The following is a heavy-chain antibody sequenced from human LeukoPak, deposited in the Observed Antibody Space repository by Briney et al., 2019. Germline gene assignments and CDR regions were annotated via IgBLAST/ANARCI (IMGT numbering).Heavy chain of an antibody. J-gene: IGHJ4*02. CDR3: CIGSYSSPDC. CDR2: INHSGST. CDR1: GGSFSGYY. V-gene: IGHV4-34*01. D-gene: IGHD3-10*01. Sequence: SETLSLTCAVYGGSFSGYYWSWIRQPLGKGLEWIGEINHSGSTNYNPSLKSRVTISVDTSKNQFSLKLSSVTAADTAVYYCCIGSYSSPDCWGQGTLVTVSS.